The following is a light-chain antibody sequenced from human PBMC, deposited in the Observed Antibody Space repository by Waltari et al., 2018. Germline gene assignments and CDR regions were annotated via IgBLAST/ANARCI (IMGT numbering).Light chain of an antibody. J-gene: IGKJ1*01. V-gene: IGKV3-20*01. Sequence: EIVLTQSPGTLSLSPGERATLSCRASQSVSRALAWYQQNPGQAPRLLSYGASNRATGIPDRVSGSGSGTDFSLIISRLEPEDFAVYYCQHYVSLPVTFGQGTKVEIK. CDR1: QSVSRA. CDR2: GAS. CDR3: QHYVSLPVT.